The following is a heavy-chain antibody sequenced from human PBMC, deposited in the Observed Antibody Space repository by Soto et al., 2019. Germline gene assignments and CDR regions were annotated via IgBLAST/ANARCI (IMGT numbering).Heavy chain of an antibody. CDR3: GRGLGGGWYYFDY. D-gene: IGHD6-19*01. CDR1: GYTFTSYG. CDR2: ITVNSGNT. J-gene: IGHJ4*02. V-gene: IGHV1-18*01. Sequence: QVQLVQSGVEVKKPGASVKVSCKASGYTFTSYGIGWVRQAPGQGLEWMGWITVNSGNTNYPQKLQGRVTMTTDTPTSTAYMELRSLTSDDPALYYCGRGLGGGWYYFDYWGQGTLVTVSS.